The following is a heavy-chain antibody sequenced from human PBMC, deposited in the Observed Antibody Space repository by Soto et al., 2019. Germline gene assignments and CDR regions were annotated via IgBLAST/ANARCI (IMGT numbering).Heavy chain of an antibody. CDR2: ISYDGSRK. Sequence: QVQLVESGGGVVQPGRSLRLSCVASGFTFSSYGMHWVRQAPDKGLEWVAVISYDGSRKLSADSVKGRFTISRDNSKNTLFLQMNSLRPEDTAVYYCAKGVELWYYYYGMDVWGQGTTVIVSS. CDR3: AKGVELWYYYYGMDV. CDR1: GFTFSSYG. V-gene: IGHV3-30*18. D-gene: IGHD3-16*01. J-gene: IGHJ6*02.